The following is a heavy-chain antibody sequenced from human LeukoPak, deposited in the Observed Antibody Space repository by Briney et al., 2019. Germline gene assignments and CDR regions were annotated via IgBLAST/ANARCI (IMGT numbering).Heavy chain of an antibody. CDR1: GYTFTSYW. D-gene: IGHD2-15*01. J-gene: IGHJ4*02. CDR3: ARRGYCSGGSCYFDD. Sequence: GESLKISCKASGYTFTSYWIGLVRQMPGKGLEWMGIIYPGDSDTRYSPSFQGQVTISADKSISTAYLQWSSLKASDTAMYYCARRGYCSGGSCYFDDWGQGTLVTVSS. CDR2: IYPGDSDT. V-gene: IGHV5-51*01.